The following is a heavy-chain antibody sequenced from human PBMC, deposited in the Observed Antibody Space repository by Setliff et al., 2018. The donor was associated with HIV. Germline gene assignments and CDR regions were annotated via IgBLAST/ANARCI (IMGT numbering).Heavy chain of an antibody. CDR3: ARDGPALDIAVVPAASVLGYYYYYMDV. D-gene: IGHD2-2*03. J-gene: IGHJ6*03. Sequence: ASVKVSCKASGYTFTSYYMHWVRQAPGQGLEWMGIINPSSGSTSYAQKFQGRVTMTRDTSTSTVYMELSSLRSEDTAVYYCARDGPALDIAVVPAASVLGYYYYYMDVWGKGTTVTVSS. CDR1: GYTFTSYY. CDR2: INPSSGST. V-gene: IGHV1-46*01.